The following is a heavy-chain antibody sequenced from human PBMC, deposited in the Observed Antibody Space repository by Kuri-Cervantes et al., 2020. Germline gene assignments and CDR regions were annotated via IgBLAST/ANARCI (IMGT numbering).Heavy chain of an antibody. Sequence: GESLKISCAASEFTVNSSYMSWVRRAPGKGLEWVSVIFGGGRTHYADSVKGRFTISRDHSKHTLHLQMNSLRVEDTAVYYCAKLGLGYWGHGTLVTVSS. J-gene: IGHJ4*01. CDR2: IFGGGRT. CDR3: AKLGLGY. CDR1: EFTVNSSY. V-gene: IGHV3-53*01. D-gene: IGHD6-13*01.